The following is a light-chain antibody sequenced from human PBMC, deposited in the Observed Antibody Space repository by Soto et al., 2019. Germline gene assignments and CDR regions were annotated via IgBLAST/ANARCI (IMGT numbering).Light chain of an antibody. V-gene: IGKV1-5*01. J-gene: IGKJ2*01. Sequence: DIQMTQSPSTLSASVGDRVTITCRASQSISSWLAWYQQKPGKAPELLIYPASTLQGGVPSRFSGHGFGIEFTLTISSLQPEDFATYYCQQLRAYPHTFGQGTKVDIK. CDR2: PAS. CDR3: QQLRAYPHT. CDR1: QSISSW.